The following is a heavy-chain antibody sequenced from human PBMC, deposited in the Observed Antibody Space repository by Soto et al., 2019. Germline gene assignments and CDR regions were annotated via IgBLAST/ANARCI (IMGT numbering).Heavy chain of an antibody. CDR3: ARDQTVAGPTTFDY. CDR1: GFTFSSYW. Sequence: PGGSLRLSCAASGFTFSSYWMHWVRQTPGKGLVWVSRIDIAGSTTTYADSVKGRFTISRDNAKNTLYLQMNSLGAEDTAVYYCARDQTVAGPTTFDYCGQGTLVTVSS. D-gene: IGHD6-19*01. J-gene: IGHJ4*02. V-gene: IGHV3-74*01. CDR2: IDIAGSTT.